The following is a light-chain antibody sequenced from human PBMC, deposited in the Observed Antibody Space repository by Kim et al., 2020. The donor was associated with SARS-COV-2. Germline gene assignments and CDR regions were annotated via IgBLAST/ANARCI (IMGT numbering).Light chain of an antibody. J-gene: IGLJ2*01. CDR2: DTN. Sequence: PGGTVARLCGSSTGSVTSGHFPYWFQQKPGQAPTTLIYDTNNKLSWTPARFSGSLLGGKAALTLSGAQPEDEADYYCLLDYNTIRVFGGGTQLTVL. CDR3: LLDYNTIRV. V-gene: IGLV7-46*01. CDR1: TGSVTSGHF.